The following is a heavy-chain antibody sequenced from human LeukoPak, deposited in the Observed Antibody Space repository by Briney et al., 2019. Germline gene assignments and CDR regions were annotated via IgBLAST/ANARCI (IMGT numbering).Heavy chain of an antibody. CDR3: ARDGYYDSSGRYYFDY. D-gene: IGHD3-22*01. V-gene: IGHV7-4-1*02. Sequence: ASVKVSCKTSGYTFIYYVMNWVRQAPGQGLEWMGWINTNTGNPTYAQGLTGRFVFSLDTSVSTAYLQISSLKAEDTAVYYCARDGYYDSSGRYYFDYWGQRTLVTLSS. CDR2: INTNTGNP. CDR1: GYTFIYYV. J-gene: IGHJ4*02.